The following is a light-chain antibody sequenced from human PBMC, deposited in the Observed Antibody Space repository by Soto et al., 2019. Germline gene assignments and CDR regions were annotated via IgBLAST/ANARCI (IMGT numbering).Light chain of an antibody. V-gene: IGKV1-9*01. CDR3: QQLNSYPWT. CDR1: QGISSY. J-gene: IGKJ1*01. Sequence: DIQLTQSPSFLSASIGDRVTLTCRASQGISSYLAWYQQKPGKVPKLLIYAASTLQSGVPSRFSGSGSGTEFTLTISSLQPEDFATYNCQQLNSYPWTFGQGTKVEIK. CDR2: AAS.